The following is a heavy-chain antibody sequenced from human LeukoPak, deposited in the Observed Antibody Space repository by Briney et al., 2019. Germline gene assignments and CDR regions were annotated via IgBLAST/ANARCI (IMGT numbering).Heavy chain of an antibody. CDR2: ISNDGRNQ. CDR3: AKGTQQLVLGWFDP. V-gene: IGHV3-30*18. D-gene: IGHD6-13*01. CDR1: GFTFNSFG. J-gene: IGHJ5*02. Sequence: GGSLRLSCAVSGFTFNSFGMHWVRQTPGKGLEWVAVISNDGRNQYYADSVKGRFTISRDNSKNTLYLQMNSLRAEDTAVYYCAKGTQQLVLGWFDPWGQGTLVTVSS.